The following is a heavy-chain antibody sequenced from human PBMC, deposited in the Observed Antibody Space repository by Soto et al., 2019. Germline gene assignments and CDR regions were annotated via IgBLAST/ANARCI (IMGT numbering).Heavy chain of an antibody. CDR1: GYSFTSYW. V-gene: IGHV5-51*03. J-gene: IGHJ6*02. D-gene: IGHD3-10*01. CDR3: ARAMVRGKNYYGMDV. Sequence: EVQLVQSGAEVKKPGESLKISCKGSGYSFTSYWIGWVRQMPGKGLEWMGIIYPGDSDTRYSPSFQGQVTISADKSISTAYLQGRSLKASDTAMYYCARAMVRGKNYYGMDVWGQGTTVTVSS. CDR2: IYPGDSDT.